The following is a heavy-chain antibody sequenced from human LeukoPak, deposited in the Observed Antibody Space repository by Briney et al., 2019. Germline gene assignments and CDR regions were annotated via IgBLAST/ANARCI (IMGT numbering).Heavy chain of an antibody. CDR3: ARATETPYYYGMDV. V-gene: IGHV3-13*01. J-gene: IGHJ6*02. CDR1: GFTFSSYD. CDR2: IGTAGDT. Sequence: PGGSLRLSCAASGFTFSSYDMHWVRQATGKGLEWVSAIGTAGDTYYPGSVKGRFTISRENAKNSLYLQMNSLRAGDTAVYYCARATETPYYYGMDVWGQGTTVTVSS.